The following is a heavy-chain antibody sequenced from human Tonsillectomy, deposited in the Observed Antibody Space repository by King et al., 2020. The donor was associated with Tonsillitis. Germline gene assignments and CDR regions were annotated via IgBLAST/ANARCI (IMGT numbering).Heavy chain of an antibody. J-gene: IGHJ4*02. Sequence: VQLQESGPGLVKPSQTLSLTCTVSGGSISSGGYYWSWIRQHPGKGLEWIGYIYYSGSTYYNPSLKSRVTISVDTSKNQFSLKLSSLTAADTAVYYCARVNYGGNSWVGYYFDYWGQGTLVTVSS. CDR1: GGSISSGGYY. CDR3: ARVNYGGNSWVGYYFDY. D-gene: IGHD4-23*01. V-gene: IGHV4-31*03. CDR2: IYYSGST.